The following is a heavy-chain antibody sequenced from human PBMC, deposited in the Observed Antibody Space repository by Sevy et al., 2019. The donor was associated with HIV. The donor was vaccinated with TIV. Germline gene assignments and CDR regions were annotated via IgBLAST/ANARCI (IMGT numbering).Heavy chain of an antibody. CDR1: GGSISSYY. D-gene: IGHD7-27*01. V-gene: IGHV4-4*07. CDR3: ARERPPRSWGSPDAFDI. Sequence: SETLSLTCTVSGGSISSYYWSWIRQPAGKGLEWIGRIYTSGSTNYNPSLKSRVTMSVDTSKNQFSLKLSSVTAADTAVHYCARERPPRSWGSPDAFDIWGQGTMVTVSS. CDR2: IYTSGST. J-gene: IGHJ3*02.